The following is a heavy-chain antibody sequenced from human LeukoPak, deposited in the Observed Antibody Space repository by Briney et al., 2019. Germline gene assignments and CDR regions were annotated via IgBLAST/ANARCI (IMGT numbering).Heavy chain of an antibody. Sequence: GASVKVSCKASGYTFTGYYMHWVRQAPGQGLEWMGWINVNSGGTNYAQKFQGRVTMTRDTSTSTVYMELSSLRSEDTAVYYCARGLPTYYYDSSGYPFDYWGQGTLVTVSS. V-gene: IGHV1-2*02. J-gene: IGHJ4*02. CDR2: INVNSGGT. D-gene: IGHD3-22*01. CDR3: ARGLPTYYYDSSGYPFDY. CDR1: GYTFTGYY.